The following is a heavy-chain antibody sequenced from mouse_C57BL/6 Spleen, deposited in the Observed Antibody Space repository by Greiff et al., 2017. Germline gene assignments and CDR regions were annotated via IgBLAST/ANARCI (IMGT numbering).Heavy chain of an antibody. D-gene: IGHD1-1*01. CDR3: ANYYDSSDYAMDY. J-gene: IGHJ4*01. CDR1: GYAFSSSW. V-gene: IGHV1-82*01. Sequence: VKLMESGPELVKPGASVKISCKASGYAFSSSWMNWVKQRPGKGLEWIGRIYPGDGDTNYNGKFKGKATLTADKSSSTAYMQLSSLTSEDSAVYFCANYYDSSDYAMDYWGQGTSVTVSS. CDR2: IYPGDGDT.